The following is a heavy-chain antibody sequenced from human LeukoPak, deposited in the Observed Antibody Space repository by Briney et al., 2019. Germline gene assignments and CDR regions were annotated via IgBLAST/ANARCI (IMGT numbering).Heavy chain of an antibody. Sequence: GGSLRLSCVASGFTFSTYPMHWVRQAPGKGLEWVAVISYDGSNKYYADSVKGRFTISRDNSKNTLYLQMNSLRAEGTAVYYCARGRSAWYEDYWGQGTLVTVSS. CDR2: ISYDGSNK. D-gene: IGHD6-19*01. V-gene: IGHV3-30*04. CDR3: ARGRSAWYEDY. CDR1: GFTFSTYP. J-gene: IGHJ4*02.